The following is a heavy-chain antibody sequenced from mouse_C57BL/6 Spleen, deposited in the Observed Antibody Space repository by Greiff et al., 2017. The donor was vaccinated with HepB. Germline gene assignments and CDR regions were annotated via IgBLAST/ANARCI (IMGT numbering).Heavy chain of an antibody. J-gene: IGHJ2*01. CDR1: GFTFSDYY. Sequence: EVMLVESEGGLVQPGRSMKLSCTASGFTFSDYYMAWVRQVPEKGLEWVANINYDGSSTYYLDSLKSRFIISRDNAKNILYLQMSSLKSEDTATYYCARVWEGYFDYWGQGTTLTVSS. CDR2: INYDGSST. D-gene: IGHD4-1*01. V-gene: IGHV5-16*01. CDR3: ARVWEGYFDY.